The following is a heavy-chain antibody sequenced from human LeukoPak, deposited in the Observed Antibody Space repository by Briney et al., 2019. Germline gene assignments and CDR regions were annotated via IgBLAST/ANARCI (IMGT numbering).Heavy chain of an antibody. V-gene: IGHV3-7*01. CDR2: IKEDGSEK. D-gene: IGHD2-15*01. J-gene: IGHJ3*02. Sequence: GGSLRLSCAASEFTFSSYWMRWVRQAPGKGLEWVANIKEDGSEKNYVDSVKGRFTISRDNVKNSMYPQMNSLRAEDTAVYYCAREGFAAASDIWGQGTMVTVSS. CDR3: AREGFAAASDI. CDR1: EFTFSSYW.